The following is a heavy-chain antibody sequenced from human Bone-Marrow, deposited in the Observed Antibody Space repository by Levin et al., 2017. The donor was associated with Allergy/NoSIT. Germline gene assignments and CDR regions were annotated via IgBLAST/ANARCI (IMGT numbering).Heavy chain of an antibody. CDR3: AREADYGALYYFDY. CDR2: IILIFGTS. CDR1: GGTFSNYA. J-gene: IGHJ4*02. V-gene: IGHV1-69*06. D-gene: IGHD4-17*01. Sequence: PGESLKISCKASGGTFSNYAITWVRQAPGQGLEWMGGIILIFGTSNYAQKFRGRITITADKSTSTAYMELRSLRSEDTAVYYCAREADYGALYYFDYWGQGTLVSVSS.